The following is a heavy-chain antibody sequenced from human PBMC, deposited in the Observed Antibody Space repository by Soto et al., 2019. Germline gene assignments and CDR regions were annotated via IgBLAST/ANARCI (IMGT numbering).Heavy chain of an antibody. D-gene: IGHD3-3*01. J-gene: IGHJ4*02. CDR2: ISWNRGSI. V-gene: IGHV3-9*01. Sequence: EVQLVESGGGLVQPGRSLRLSCAASGFTFDDYAMHWVRQAPGKGLEWVSGISWNRGSIGYADSVKGRFTISRDNAKNSLYLEMNSLRVGDTALYYCAKDTVPIFGVITLFDYWGQGTLVTVSS. CDR3: AKDTVPIFGVITLFDY. CDR1: GFTFDDYA.